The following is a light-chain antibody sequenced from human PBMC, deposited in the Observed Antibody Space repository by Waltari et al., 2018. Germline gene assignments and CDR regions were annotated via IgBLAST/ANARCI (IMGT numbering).Light chain of an antibody. Sequence: QSVLTQPPSVSGAPGQRVPISCTGSSSNLGGYSVQWYQQLPGTAPKLLIYENNKRPSGVSDRFSCSQCGTAASLTIIGLQAEDEADYYCQSYDSSWSARVFGGGTRLTVL. CDR1: SSNLGGYS. CDR3: QSYDSSWSARV. V-gene: IGLV1-40*01. J-gene: IGLJ2*01. CDR2: ENN.